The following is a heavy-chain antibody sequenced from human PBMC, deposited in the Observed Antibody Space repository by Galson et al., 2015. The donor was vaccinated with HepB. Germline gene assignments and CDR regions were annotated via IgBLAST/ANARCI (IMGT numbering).Heavy chain of an antibody. J-gene: IGHJ6*02. Sequence: SLRLSCAVSGLTFNSYNLNWVRQAPGKGLEWVSSISSSSRYIYYADSVRGRFTISRGNAKNSLYLQMNSLRAEDTAVYYCARDRTDEGDYYYYYGMDVWGQGTTVTVSS. CDR1: GLTFNSYN. CDR3: ARDRTDEGDYYYYYGMDV. D-gene: IGHD5-24*01. V-gene: IGHV3-21*01. CDR2: ISSSSRYI.